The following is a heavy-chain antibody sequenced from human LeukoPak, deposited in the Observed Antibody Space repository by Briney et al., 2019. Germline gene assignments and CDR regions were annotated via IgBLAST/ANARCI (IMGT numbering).Heavy chain of an antibody. V-gene: IGHV3-7*01. D-gene: IGHD3-3*01. Sequence: GGSLRLSCATSGFAFSDYWMSWVRQAPGKGLEWVASIKQDGSEKYNVDSVKGRFTISRNNAKNSLYLHMNSLRAEDTAVYYCARDYEYYGSGEGFDYWGQGTLVTVSS. J-gene: IGHJ4*02. CDR3: ARDYEYYGSGEGFDY. CDR2: IKQDGSEK. CDR1: GFAFSDYW.